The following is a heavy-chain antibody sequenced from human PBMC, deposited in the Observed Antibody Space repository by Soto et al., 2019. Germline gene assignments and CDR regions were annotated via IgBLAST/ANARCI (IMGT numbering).Heavy chain of an antibody. J-gene: IGHJ6*03. D-gene: IGHD5-12*01. CDR2: ISGSGGSK. CDR3: AKGSSGYDFYYYYMDV. V-gene: IGHV3-23*01. CDR1: GFTFSSYA. Sequence: EVHLLESGGGLVQPGGSLTLSCAAPGFTFSSYAMSWVRQAPGKGLEWVSAISGSGGSKYYADSVKGRFTISRDNSKNTLYLQMNSLRAEDTAVYYCAKGSSGYDFYYYYMDVWGKGTTVTVSS.